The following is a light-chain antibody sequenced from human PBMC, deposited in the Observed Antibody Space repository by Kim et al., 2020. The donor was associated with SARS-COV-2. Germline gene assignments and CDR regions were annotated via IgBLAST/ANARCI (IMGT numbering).Light chain of an antibody. CDR2: GVS. V-gene: IGKV3-20*01. J-gene: IGKJ2*01. CDR3: QHYGIAPAYT. CDR1: QTISPTS. Sequence: TMLTQSPGTLSLSPGETATLSCRASQTISPTSFSWYQQKPGQAPRLLIYGVSRRAAGLPDRFSGSGSGTDFTLTITRLEPEDFAVYYCQHYGIAPAYTFGQGTKLEI.